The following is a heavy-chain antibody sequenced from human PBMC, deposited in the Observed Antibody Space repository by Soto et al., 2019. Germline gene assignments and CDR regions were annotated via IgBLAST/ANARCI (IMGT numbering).Heavy chain of an antibody. Sequence: QLHLVQSGAVVKKPGASVTVSCSASGYPVTAYYMHWVRQAPGRGLEWLGGINPATGAAKYTQTFPGRVTRTRGTSTSTVFMELSGPTSEDTAVFYCARGGGVGVAGSAAFDMWGQGTLVTVSS. CDR3: ARGGGVGVAGSAAFDM. CDR2: INPATGAA. J-gene: IGHJ3*02. CDR1: GYPVTAYY. V-gene: IGHV1-2*02. D-gene: IGHD3-3*01.